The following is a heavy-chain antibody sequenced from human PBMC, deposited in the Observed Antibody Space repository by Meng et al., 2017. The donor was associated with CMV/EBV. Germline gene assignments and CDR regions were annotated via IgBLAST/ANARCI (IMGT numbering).Heavy chain of an antibody. CDR3: ARGRVPTNRYDVYNWFDP. Sequence: GESLKISCAASGFTFSSYWMHWVRQAPGKGLVWVSRINSDGSSTSYADSVKGRFTISRDNAKNTLYRQMNRLRAEDTAVYCCARGRVPTNRYDVYNWFDPWGQGTLVTVSS. CDR2: INSDGSST. J-gene: IGHJ5*02. V-gene: IGHV3-74*01. CDR1: GFTFSSYW. D-gene: IGHD1-1*01.